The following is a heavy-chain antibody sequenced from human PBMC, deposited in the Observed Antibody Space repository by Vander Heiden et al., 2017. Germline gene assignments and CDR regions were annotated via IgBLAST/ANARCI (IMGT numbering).Heavy chain of an antibody. V-gene: IGHV4-39*01. D-gene: IGHD6-13*01. Sequence: QLQLQESGPGLVKPSETLSLTCTVSGGSISSSSYYWGWIRQPPGKGLEWIGSIYYSGSTYYNPSLKSRVTISVDTSKNQFSLKLSSVTAADTAVYYCARTSPYSSSWHGGAFDIWCQGTMVTVSS. CDR2: IYYSGST. CDR3: ARTSPYSSSWHGGAFDI. J-gene: IGHJ3*02. CDR1: GGSISSSSYY.